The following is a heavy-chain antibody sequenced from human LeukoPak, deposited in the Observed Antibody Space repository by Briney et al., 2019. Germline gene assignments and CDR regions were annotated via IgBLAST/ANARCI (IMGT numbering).Heavy chain of an antibody. V-gene: IGHV3-7*01. J-gene: IGHJ4*02. CDR1: GFTFSSYW. CDR2: IKQDGSEK. Sequence: GSLRLSCAASGFTFSSYWMSWVRQAPGKGLEWVANIKQDGSEKYYVDSVKGRFTISRDNAKNSLYLQMNSLRAEDTAVYYCAREVSGVITGLDYWGQGTLVTVSS. D-gene: IGHD3-22*01. CDR3: AREVSGVITGLDY.